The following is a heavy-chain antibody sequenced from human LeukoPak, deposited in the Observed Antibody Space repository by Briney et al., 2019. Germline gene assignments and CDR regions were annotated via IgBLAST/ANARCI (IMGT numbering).Heavy chain of an antibody. CDR2: ISGSGGST. D-gene: IGHD3-22*01. Sequence: GGSLRLSCAASEFSFHRHVMTWVRQAPGQRPEWVSSISGSGGSTYYADSVKGRFTISRDNSKNTLYLQMNSLRAEDTAVYYCAKVSLQYYYDSSGYRRGAYYYGMDVWGQGTTVTVSS. CDR1: EFSFHRHV. CDR3: AKVSLQYYYDSSGYRRGAYYYGMDV. V-gene: IGHV3-23*01. J-gene: IGHJ6*02.